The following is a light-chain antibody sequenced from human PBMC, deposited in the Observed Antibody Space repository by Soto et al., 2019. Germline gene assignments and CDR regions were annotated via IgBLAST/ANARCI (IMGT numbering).Light chain of an antibody. V-gene: IGKV2-40*01. CDR1: HSLLHSNGNTY. J-gene: IGKJ4*01. CDR3: MQRIEFPLT. Sequence: DIVMTQNPLSLHVTTGEPASISCRSSHSLLHSNGNTYLDWYLQKPGQSPQLLIYTVSYRASGVPDRFSGSGSGTDFTLKINRVEAEDVGVYYCMQRIEFPLTFRGGT. CDR2: TVS.